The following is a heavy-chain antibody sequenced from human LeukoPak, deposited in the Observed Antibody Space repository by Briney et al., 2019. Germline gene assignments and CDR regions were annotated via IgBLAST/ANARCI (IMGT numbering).Heavy chain of an antibody. CDR1: GLMFSSHG. J-gene: IGHJ4*02. D-gene: IGHD3-22*01. Sequence: GGSLRLSCAASSGLMFSSHGMHLVLQAPGKGLEWVAVIWYDGSNEYYADSVKGRFTISRDNSKNTLYLQMNSLRAEDTAVYYCARARNNYDSSGYSALDYWGQGTLVTVSS. CDR3: ARARNNYDSSGYSALDY. CDR2: IWYDGSNE. V-gene: IGHV3-33*01.